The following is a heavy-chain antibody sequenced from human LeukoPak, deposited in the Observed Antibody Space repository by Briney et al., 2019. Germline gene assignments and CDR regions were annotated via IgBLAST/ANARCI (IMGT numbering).Heavy chain of an antibody. D-gene: IGHD2-15*01. CDR2: ISSSSTSI. CDR3: ATDPGYCVGGTCYPINY. Sequence: GGSLRLSCAASGFSLSAFGMNWVRQAPGKGLEWVSSISSSSTSIFYADSLKGRFTISRDNAKNSLYLQMNSLRAEDTAVYYCATDPGYCVGGTCYPINYWGQGTLVTVSS. J-gene: IGHJ4*02. V-gene: IGHV3-21*03. CDR1: GFSLSAFG.